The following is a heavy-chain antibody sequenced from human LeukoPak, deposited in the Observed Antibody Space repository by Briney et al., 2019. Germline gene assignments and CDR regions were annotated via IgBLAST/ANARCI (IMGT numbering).Heavy chain of an antibody. J-gene: IGHJ4*02. CDR3: ARVGYSFGNDY. CDR1: GASISSYY. Sequence: PSETLSLTCTVSGASISSYYWSWIRQPPGKGLELIGYIYYSGNTNYNPSLKSRVTISIDTSKNQFYLKLNSLTAADTAVYYCARVGYSFGNDYWGQGTLVTVSS. V-gene: IGHV4-59*01. D-gene: IGHD5-18*01. CDR2: IYYSGNT.